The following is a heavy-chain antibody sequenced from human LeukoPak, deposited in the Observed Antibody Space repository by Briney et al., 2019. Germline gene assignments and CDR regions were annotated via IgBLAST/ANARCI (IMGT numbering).Heavy chain of an antibody. Sequence: PSETLSLTCNVSGDSISSYYWSWIRQPPGKGLEWIGYIYSRGRSSYNPSLRSRVTISVDTSQNRFSLKLTSVTAADTAFYFCARHRGYTYGRTFDYWGQGTLVTVSS. CDR1: GDSISSYY. J-gene: IGHJ4*02. D-gene: IGHD5-18*01. CDR2: IYSRGRS. V-gene: IGHV4-59*08. CDR3: ARHRGYTYGRTFDY.